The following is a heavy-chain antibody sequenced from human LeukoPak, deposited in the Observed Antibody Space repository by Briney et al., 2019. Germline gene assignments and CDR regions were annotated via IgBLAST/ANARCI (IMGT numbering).Heavy chain of an antibody. Sequence: GGSLRLSCAASGFTFSSYSMNWVRQAPGKGLEWVSSISSSSSYIYYADSVKGRFTISRDNAKNPLYLQMNSLRAEDTAVYYCATKYSSSWYGVDYWGQGTLVTVSS. CDR1: GFTFSSYS. CDR3: ATKYSSSWYGVDY. J-gene: IGHJ4*02. D-gene: IGHD6-13*01. V-gene: IGHV3-21*01. CDR2: ISSSSSYI.